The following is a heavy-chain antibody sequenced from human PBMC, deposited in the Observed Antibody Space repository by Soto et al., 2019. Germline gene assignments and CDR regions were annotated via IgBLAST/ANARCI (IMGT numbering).Heavy chain of an antibody. CDR1: GGTFSSYA. V-gene: IGHV1-69*01. CDR3: AIADFNPVYYYYGMDV. Sequence: QVQLVQSGAEVKKPGSSVKVSCKASGGTFSSYAISWVRQAPGHGLEWMGGIIPIFGTANYAQKFQGRVTITADESTITAYMELSSLRAEDTAVYCCAIADFNPVYYYYGMDVWGQGTTVTVSS. CDR2: IIPIFGTA. J-gene: IGHJ6*02. D-gene: IGHD3-3*01.